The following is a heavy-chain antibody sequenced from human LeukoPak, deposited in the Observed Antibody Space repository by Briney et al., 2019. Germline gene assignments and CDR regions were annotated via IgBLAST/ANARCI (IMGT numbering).Heavy chain of an antibody. CDR2: ISGDGGST. Sequence: GGSLRLSCVASGFTFDDYGMHWVRQAPGKGREWVSLISGDGGSTYYADSVKGRFTISRDNSKNSLYLQMNSLRTDDTALYDCAKTFRSGSYLDSFDIWGQGTMVTVSS. CDR1: GFTFDDYG. D-gene: IGHD1-26*01. V-gene: IGHV3-43*02. J-gene: IGHJ3*02. CDR3: AKTFRSGSYLDSFDI.